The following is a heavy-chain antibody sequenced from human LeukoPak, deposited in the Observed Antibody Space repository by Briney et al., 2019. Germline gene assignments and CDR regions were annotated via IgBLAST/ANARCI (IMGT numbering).Heavy chain of an antibody. D-gene: IGHD6-19*01. Sequence: PGGSLRLSCAASGFTVSSNYMSWVRQAPGKGLEWVSVIYRGGSTYYVDSVKGRFTISRDNSKNTLYLQMNSLRAEDTAVYYCARGVALHSDGWTPPVYWGQGTLVAVSS. CDR3: ARGVALHSDGWTPPVY. CDR2: IYRGGST. V-gene: IGHV3-66*01. CDR1: GFTVSSNY. J-gene: IGHJ1*01.